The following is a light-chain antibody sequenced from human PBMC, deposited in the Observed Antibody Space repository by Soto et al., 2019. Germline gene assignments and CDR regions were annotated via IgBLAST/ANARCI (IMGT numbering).Light chain of an antibody. J-gene: IGKJ1*01. V-gene: IGKV1-5*01. CDR1: PSVGTW. Sequence: DIQMTQSPSTLSAYVGGRVTITCRASPSVGTWVAWYQQKPGKAPKLLIYGASNLESGVPSRFSGSGAGTEFTLTITTLQPDDFSTYFCQIYNRNTWSFGSGTKVDI. CDR3: QIYNRNTWS. CDR2: GAS.